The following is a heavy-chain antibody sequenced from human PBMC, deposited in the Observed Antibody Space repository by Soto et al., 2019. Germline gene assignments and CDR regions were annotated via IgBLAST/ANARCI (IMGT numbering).Heavy chain of an antibody. CDR2: ISPYNGKT. V-gene: IGHV1-18*01. Sequence: ASVKVSCKASGYSFTTYGIFWVRQAPGQGLEWMGWISPYNGKTNYAQNLQGRVSMTTDTATTTAYMELRSLRSDDTAVYYCARPYDSSQSPRFDYWGQGTLVTVSS. D-gene: IGHD3-22*01. J-gene: IGHJ4*02. CDR3: ARPYDSSQSPRFDY. CDR1: GYSFTTYG.